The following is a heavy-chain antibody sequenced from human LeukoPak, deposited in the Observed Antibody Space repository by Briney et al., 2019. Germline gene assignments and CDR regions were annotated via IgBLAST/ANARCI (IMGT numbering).Heavy chain of an antibody. J-gene: IGHJ6*03. Sequence: GGSLRLSCAASEFTVSSNYMNWVRQAPGKGLEWISSITSSSSYTFYADSVKGRFTISRDNAKNSLYLQMNSLRVEDTAIYYCARDPYNGAYSEGYYYYYMDVWGKGTTVTVSS. CDR1: EFTVSSNY. D-gene: IGHD1-1*01. CDR2: ITSSSSYT. CDR3: ARDPYNGAYSEGYYYYYMDV. V-gene: IGHV3-21*01.